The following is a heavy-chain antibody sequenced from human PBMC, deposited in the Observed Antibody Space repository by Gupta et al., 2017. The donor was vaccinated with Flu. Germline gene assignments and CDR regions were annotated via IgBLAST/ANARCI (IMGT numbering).Heavy chain of an antibody. V-gene: IGHV3-66*02. Sequence: EVQLVESGGGLVQPGGSLRLSCAASGFTVRSNYMSWVRQAPGKGLEWVSVINSGGSTYYADSVKGRFTISRDNSKNTLYLQMNSLRAEDTAVYDCARDIVVVPAARALDIWGQGTMVTVSA. CDR1: GFTVRSNY. D-gene: IGHD2-2*01. CDR3: ARDIVVVPAARALDI. J-gene: IGHJ3*02. CDR2: INSGGST.